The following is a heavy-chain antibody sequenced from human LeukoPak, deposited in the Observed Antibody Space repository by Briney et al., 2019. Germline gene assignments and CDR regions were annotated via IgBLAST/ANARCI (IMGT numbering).Heavy chain of an antibody. D-gene: IGHD2-2*01. J-gene: IGHJ4*02. CDR2: IYYSGST. CDR3: ARASSSTSCYFDY. Sequence: PSQTLSLTCTVSGGSISSGDYYSSWLRQPPGKGLEWIGYIYYSGSTYYNPSLKSRVTISVDTSKNQFSLKLSSVTAADTAVYYCARASSSTSCYFDYWGQGTLVTVSS. CDR1: GGSISSGDYY. V-gene: IGHV4-30-4*08.